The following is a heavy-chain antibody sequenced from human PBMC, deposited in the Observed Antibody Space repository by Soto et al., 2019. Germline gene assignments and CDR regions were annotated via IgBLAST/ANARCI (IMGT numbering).Heavy chain of an antibody. V-gene: IGHV4-39*01. Sequence: QLQLQESGPGLVKPSETLSLTCTVSGGSISSSSYYWGWIRQPPGKGLEWIGSIYYSGSTYYNPSRKSRVTISVDTSKNQFSLKLSSVTAADTAVYYCARRDTGFNCSGGSCYLSGAFDIWGQGTMVTVSS. J-gene: IGHJ3*02. CDR1: GGSISSSSYY. D-gene: IGHD2-15*01. CDR3: ARRDTGFNCSGGSCYLSGAFDI. CDR2: IYYSGST.